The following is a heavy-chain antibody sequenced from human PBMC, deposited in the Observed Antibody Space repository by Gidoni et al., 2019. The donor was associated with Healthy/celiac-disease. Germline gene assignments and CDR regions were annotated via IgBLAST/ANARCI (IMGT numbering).Heavy chain of an antibody. Sequence: QVQLVQSGAEVKKPGASVKVSCKASGYTFTVYYMHWVRQAPGQGLEWMGWINPNSGGTNYAQKFQGWVTMTRDTSISTGYMELSRLRSDDTAVYYCARSYSGYPGEYFDYWGQGTLVTVSS. J-gene: IGHJ4*02. V-gene: IGHV1-2*04. CDR3: ARSYSGYPGEYFDY. CDR1: GYTFTVYY. CDR2: INPNSGGT. D-gene: IGHD5-12*01.